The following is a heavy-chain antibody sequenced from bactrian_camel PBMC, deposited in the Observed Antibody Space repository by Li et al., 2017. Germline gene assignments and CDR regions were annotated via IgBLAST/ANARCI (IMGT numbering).Heavy chain of an antibody. Sequence: VQLVESGGGSAQPGESLRLTCVASGFTFKNFPMTWVRQRPGQGLEWVGSIMQDSPRTEYAESVKGRFIISRDNTKVTLDLDKLRPEDSGMYYCAAGCWAPALTPRAFTVWGQGTQVTVS. J-gene: IGHJ4*01. D-gene: IGHD5*01. V-gene: IGHV3S11*01. CDR1: GFTFKNFP. CDR2: IMQDSPRT. CDR3: AAGCWAPALTPRAFTV.